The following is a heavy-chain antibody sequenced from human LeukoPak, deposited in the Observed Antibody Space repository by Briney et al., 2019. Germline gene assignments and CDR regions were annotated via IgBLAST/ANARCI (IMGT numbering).Heavy chain of an antibody. J-gene: IGHJ4*02. V-gene: IGHV3-21*01. D-gene: IGHD6-19*01. CDR3: AKDLGSGWSFDY. CDR2: ISSSSSYI. CDR1: GFTFSSYS. Sequence: PGGSLRLSCAASGFTFSSYSMNWVRQAPGKGLEWVSSISSSSSYIYYADSVKGRFTISRDNAKNSLYLQMNSLRAEDTAVYYCAKDLGSGWSFDYWGQGTLVTVSS.